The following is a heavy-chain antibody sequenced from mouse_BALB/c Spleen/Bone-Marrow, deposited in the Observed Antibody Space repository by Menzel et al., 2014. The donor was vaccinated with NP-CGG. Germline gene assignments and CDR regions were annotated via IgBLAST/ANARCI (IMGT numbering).Heavy chain of an antibody. J-gene: IGHJ3*01. CDR1: GYTFTTYT. V-gene: IGHV1-4*02. D-gene: IGHD4-1*01. CDR3: AREARTGAWFAY. Sequence: QVQLQQSGAELARPGASVKMSCKASGYTFTTYTIQWVKRRPGQGLEWIGYIVPSSGYTDYNQKFKDKTSLTADKSSNTAYIQLSGLISADSAVYYCAREARTGAWFAYWGQGTLVTVSA. CDR2: IVPSSGYT.